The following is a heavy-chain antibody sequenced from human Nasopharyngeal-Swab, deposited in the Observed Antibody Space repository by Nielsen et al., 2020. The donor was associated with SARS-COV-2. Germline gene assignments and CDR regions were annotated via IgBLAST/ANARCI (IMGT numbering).Heavy chain of an antibody. CDR2: MSYDGSNK. CDR1: GGSFSSCA. V-gene: IGHV3-30-3*01. J-gene: IGHJ3*02. Sequence: AVSGGSFSSCALHWVCLGPAKGLGWVAVMSYDGSNKYYADSVKGRFTISRDNSKNTLYLQMNSLRAEDTAVYYCARAGGRYYDSGGYYYLASAFDIWGQGTMVTVSS. D-gene: IGHD3-22*01. CDR3: ARAGGRYYDSGGYYYLASAFDI.